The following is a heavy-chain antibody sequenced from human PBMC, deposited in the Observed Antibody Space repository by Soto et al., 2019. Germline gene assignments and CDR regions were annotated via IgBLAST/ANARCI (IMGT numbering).Heavy chain of an antibody. D-gene: IGHD3-22*01. CDR2: ISSSSSTI. CDR1: GFTFSNYG. V-gene: IGHV3-48*01. Sequence: PGGSLRLSCEASGFTFSNYGINWVRQAPGKGLEWVSHISSSSSTIYYADSVKGRFSISRDNAKNTLYLQMNSLRAEDTAVYYCAKSLLRPSTSYWGQGTLVTVSS. CDR3: AKSLLRPSTSY. J-gene: IGHJ4*02.